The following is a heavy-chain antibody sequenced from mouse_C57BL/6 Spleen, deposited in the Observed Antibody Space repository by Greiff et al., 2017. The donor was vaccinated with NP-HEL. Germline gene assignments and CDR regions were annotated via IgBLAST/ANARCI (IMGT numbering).Heavy chain of an antibody. V-gene: IGHV7-3*01. J-gene: IGHJ2*01. CDR2: IRNKANGYKT. Sequence: EVHLVESGGGLVQPGGSLSLSCAASGFTFTDYYMSWVRQPPGKALEWLGFIRNKANGYKTEYSASVKGRFTISRDNSQSILYLQMNALRAEDSATYYCARYIGYFDYWGQGTTLTVSS. CDR1: GFTFTDYY. CDR3: ARYIGYFDY.